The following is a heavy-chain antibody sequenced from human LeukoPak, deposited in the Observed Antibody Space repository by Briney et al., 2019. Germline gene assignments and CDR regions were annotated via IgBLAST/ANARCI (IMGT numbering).Heavy chain of an antibody. CDR1: GFTVSINY. J-gene: IGHJ6*02. Sequence: PGGSLRLSCAASGFTVSINYMSWVRQAPGKGLEWVSLIYSGGDTYYADSVKGRFTISRDNSKNTLYLQMNSLRAEDTAVYYCAKNGRDGYNRDYYGMDVWGQGTTVTVSS. CDR3: AKNGRDGYNRDYYGMDV. CDR2: IYSGGDT. D-gene: IGHD5-24*01. V-gene: IGHV3-66*02.